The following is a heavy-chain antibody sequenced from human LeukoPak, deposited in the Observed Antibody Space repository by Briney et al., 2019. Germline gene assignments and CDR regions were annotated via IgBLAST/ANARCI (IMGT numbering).Heavy chain of an antibody. J-gene: IGHJ4*02. CDR3: ARKYCSSTSCLFDC. CDR1: GFTFSSYE. Sequence: GGSPRLSCAASGFTFSSYEMNWVRQAPGKGLEWVSYISSSGSSIYYADSVKGRFTISRDNAKNSLYLQMNGLRAEDTAVYYCARKYCSSTSCLFDCWGQGTLVTVSS. V-gene: IGHV3-48*03. CDR2: ISSSGSSI. D-gene: IGHD2-2*01.